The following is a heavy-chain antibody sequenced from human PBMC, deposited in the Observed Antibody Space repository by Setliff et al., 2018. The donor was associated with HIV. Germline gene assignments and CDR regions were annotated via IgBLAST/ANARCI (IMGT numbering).Heavy chain of an antibody. J-gene: IGHJ4*02. CDR2: INAGNGNT. D-gene: IGHD3-16*01. CDR1: GYTFTSYA. CDR3: ARDPDYDYVWGTPDGYFDY. Sequence: ASVKVSCKASGYTFTSYAMHWVRQAPGQRLEWMGWINAGNGNTKYSQKFQGRVTITRDTSASTAYMELSSLRSEDTAVYYCARDPDYDYVWGTPDGYFDYWGQGTLVTVSS. V-gene: IGHV1-3*01.